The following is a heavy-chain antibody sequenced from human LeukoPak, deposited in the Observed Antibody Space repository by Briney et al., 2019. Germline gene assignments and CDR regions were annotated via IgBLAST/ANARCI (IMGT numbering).Heavy chain of an antibody. CDR3: ARGTITHYYYYGMDV. Sequence: GGSLRLSCAASGFTFSSYAMHWVRQAPGKGLEYVSAISSNGGSTYYANSVKGRLTISRDNSKNTLYLQMGSLRAEDMAVYYCARGTITHYYYYGMDVWGQGTTVTVSS. J-gene: IGHJ6*02. D-gene: IGHD3-10*01. CDR1: GFTFSSYA. CDR2: ISSNGGST. V-gene: IGHV3-64*01.